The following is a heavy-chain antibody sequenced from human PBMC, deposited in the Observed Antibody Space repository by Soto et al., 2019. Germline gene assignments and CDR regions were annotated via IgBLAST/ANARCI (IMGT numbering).Heavy chain of an antibody. CDR1: GFTFSSYS. V-gene: IGHV3-48*02. J-gene: IGHJ5*02. CDR3: ARDAIFGVVIRSFDP. CDR2: ISSSSITT. D-gene: IGHD3-3*01. Sequence: PGGSLRLSCAASGFTFSSYSINWVRQAPWKGLEWVSYISSSSITTYYADSVKGRFTISRDNAKNSLYLQMNSLRDEDTAVYYCARDAIFGVVIRSFDPWGQGTLLTVYS.